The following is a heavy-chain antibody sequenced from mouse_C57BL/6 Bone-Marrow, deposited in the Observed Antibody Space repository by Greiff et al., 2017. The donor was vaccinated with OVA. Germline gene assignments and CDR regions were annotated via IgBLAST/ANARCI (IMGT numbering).Heavy chain of an antibody. CDR3: ARYSHYYAMDY. CDR2: IYPRSGNT. CDR1: GYTFTSYG. V-gene: IGHV1-81*01. J-gene: IGHJ4*01. D-gene: IGHD5-1*01. Sequence: VQRVESGAELARPGASVKLSCKASGYTFTSYGISWVKQRTGQGLEWIGEIYPRSGNTYYNEKFKGKATLTADKSSSTAYMELRSLTSEDSAVYFCARYSHYYAMDYWGQGTSVTVSS.